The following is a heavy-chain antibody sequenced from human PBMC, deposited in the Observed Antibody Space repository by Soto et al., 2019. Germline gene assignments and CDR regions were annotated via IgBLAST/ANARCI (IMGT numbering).Heavy chain of an antibody. CDR2: IYYSGST. CDR3: ARGHYDILTGYDYYYYGMDV. CDR1: GGSISSGGYY. J-gene: IGHJ6*02. Sequence: SETLSLTCTVSGGSISSGGYYWSWIRQHPGKGLEWIGYIYYSGSTYYNPSLKSRVTISVDTSKNQFSLKLSSVTAADTAVYYCARGHYDILTGYDYYYYGMDVWGQGTTVTVSS. D-gene: IGHD3-9*01. V-gene: IGHV4-31*03.